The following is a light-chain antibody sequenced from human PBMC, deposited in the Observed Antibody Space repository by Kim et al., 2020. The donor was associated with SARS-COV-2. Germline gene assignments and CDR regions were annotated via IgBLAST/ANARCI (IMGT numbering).Light chain of an antibody. CDR2: GET. CDR1: QSISSTY. Sequence: SPGERASPAGRARQSISSTYLAWDQQKPGQDPRLLMNGETSRATGIPDKCRGSGSGTDFTLTISRGEPEEFEVYYGKQYGGSPSTVGQGTRLESK. V-gene: IGKV3-20*01. CDR3: KQYGGSPST. J-gene: IGKJ5*01.